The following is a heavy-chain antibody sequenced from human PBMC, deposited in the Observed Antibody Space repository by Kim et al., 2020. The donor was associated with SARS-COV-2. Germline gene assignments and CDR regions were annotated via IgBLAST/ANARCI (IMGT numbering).Heavy chain of an antibody. CDR3: ARALRGYDFWSGSHYYGMDV. D-gene: IGHD3-3*01. V-gene: IGHV3-30*07. J-gene: IGHJ6*02. Sequence: RFTISRDNSKNTLYLQMNSLRAEDTAVYYCARALRGYDFWSGSHYYGMDVWGQGTTVTVSS.